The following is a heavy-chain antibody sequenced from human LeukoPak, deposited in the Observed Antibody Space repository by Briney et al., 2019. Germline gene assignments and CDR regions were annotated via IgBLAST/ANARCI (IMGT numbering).Heavy chain of an antibody. D-gene: IGHD2-15*01. V-gene: IGHV3-23*01. Sequence: GGSLRLSCAASGFTFSSYAMSWVRQAPGKGLEWVSAISGNGGSTYYADSVKGRFTISRDNSKNTLYLQMNSLRAEDTAVYYCAKRQCSGGSCYSDYWGQGTLVTVSS. CDR1: GFTFSSYA. CDR2: ISGNGGST. J-gene: IGHJ4*02. CDR3: AKRQCSGGSCYSDY.